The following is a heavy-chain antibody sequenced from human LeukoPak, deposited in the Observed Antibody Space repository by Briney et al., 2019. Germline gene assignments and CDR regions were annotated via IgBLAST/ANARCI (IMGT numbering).Heavy chain of an antibody. J-gene: IGHJ4*02. CDR1: GFTFSSYA. D-gene: IGHD6-13*01. V-gene: IGHV3-23*01. CDR2: ISGSGGST. CDR3: ASPDPYSSSWYYFDY. Sequence: GGSLRLSCAASGFTFSSYAMSWVRQAPGKGLEWVSPISGSGGSTYYADSVKGRFTISRDNSKNTLYLQMNSLRAEDTAVYYCASPDPYSSSWYYFDYWGQGTLVTVSS.